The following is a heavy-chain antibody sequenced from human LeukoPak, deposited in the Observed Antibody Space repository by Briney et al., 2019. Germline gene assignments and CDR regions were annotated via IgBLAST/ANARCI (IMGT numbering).Heavy chain of an antibody. Sequence: ASVKVSCKASGYTFTSYDINWVRQATGQGLEWMGWMNPNSGNTGYAQKFQGRVTMTRNTSISTAYMELSRLRSDDTAVYYCARVLSYYDSSGYSSDYYYYGMDVWGQGTTVTVSS. CDR1: GYTFTSYD. V-gene: IGHV1-8*01. D-gene: IGHD3-22*01. CDR2: MNPNSGNT. CDR3: ARVLSYYDSSGYSSDYYYYGMDV. J-gene: IGHJ6*02.